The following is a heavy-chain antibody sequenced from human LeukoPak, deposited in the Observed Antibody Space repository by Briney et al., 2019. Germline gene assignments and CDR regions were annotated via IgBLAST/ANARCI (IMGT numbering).Heavy chain of an antibody. D-gene: IGHD2-2*01. Sequence: GGPLRLSCAASGFTFSSYAMSWVRQAPGKGLEWVSAISGSGGSTYYADSVKGRFTISRDNSKNTLYLQMNSLRAEDTAVYYCAKERGWYCSSTSCYYFDYWGQGTLVTVSS. J-gene: IGHJ4*02. CDR2: ISGSGGST. CDR3: AKERGWYCSSTSCYYFDY. V-gene: IGHV3-23*01. CDR1: GFTFSSYA.